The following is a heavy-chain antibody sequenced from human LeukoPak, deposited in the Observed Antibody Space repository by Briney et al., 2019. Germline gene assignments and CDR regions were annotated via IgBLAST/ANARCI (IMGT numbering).Heavy chain of an antibody. V-gene: IGHV1-2*02. J-gene: IGHJ6*03. Sequence: GASVKVSCKASRYTFTGYYIHWVRQAPGQGLEWMGWINPNSGDTNYAQKFQGRVTMTRDTSISTAYMELSRLRSDDTAVFYCASSTVTMGLLYYYYMDVWGKGTTVTVSS. CDR1: RYTFTGYY. D-gene: IGHD4-17*01. CDR3: ASSTVTMGLLYYYYMDV. CDR2: INPNSGDT.